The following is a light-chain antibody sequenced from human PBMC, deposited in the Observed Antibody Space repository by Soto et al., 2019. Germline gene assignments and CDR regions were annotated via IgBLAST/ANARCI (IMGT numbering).Light chain of an antibody. V-gene: IGKV3-20*01. CDR2: GSS. CDR3: QQYTTSPAVT. Sequence: EIVLTQSPGTLSLSPGERATLSCWASQTVTNNLLTWYQQKPDQPPRLLFYGSSSRATGIPHRSSGSGSGTNFTIIIIRLEPDDYSVYYCQQYTTSPAVTFGGGTKVEIK. J-gene: IGKJ4*01. CDR1: QTVTNNL.